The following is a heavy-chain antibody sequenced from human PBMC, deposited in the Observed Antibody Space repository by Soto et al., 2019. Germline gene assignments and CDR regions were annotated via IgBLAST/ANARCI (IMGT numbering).Heavy chain of an antibody. CDR3: ASGVVGATYSNDFVWRDAFDI. CDR1: GFTFSSYA. CDR2: ISYDGSNK. Sequence: PGGSLRLSCAASGFTFSSYAMHWVRQAPGKGLEWVAVISYDGSNKYYADSVKGRFTISRDNSKNTLYLQMNSLRAEDTAVYYCASGVVGATYSNDFVWRDAFDIWCEGTMVTVSS. D-gene: IGHD1-26*01. J-gene: IGHJ3*02. V-gene: IGHV3-30-3*01.